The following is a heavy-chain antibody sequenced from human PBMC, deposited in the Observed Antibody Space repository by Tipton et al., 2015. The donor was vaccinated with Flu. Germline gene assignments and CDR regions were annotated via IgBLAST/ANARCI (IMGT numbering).Heavy chain of an antibody. CDR2: IKTKTDGGTT. D-gene: IGHD2-2*01. CDR1: GFTFSNAW. CDR3: TTDGEYCSSTTCYAGGTDY. J-gene: IGHJ4*02. Sequence: SLRLSCAASGFTFSNAWMNWVRQAPGKGLEWVGRIKTKTDGGTTDYAAPVKGRFTISRDDSKNTLYLQMNSLETEDTAVYYCTTDGEYCSSTTCYAGGTDYWGQGTLVTVSS. V-gene: IGHV3-15*01.